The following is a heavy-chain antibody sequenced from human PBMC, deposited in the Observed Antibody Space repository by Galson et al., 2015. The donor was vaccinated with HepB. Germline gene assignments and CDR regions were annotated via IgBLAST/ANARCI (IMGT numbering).Heavy chain of an antibody. CDR3: ARVKGDSSGWYPWFDP. CDR2: ISSSSSTI. D-gene: IGHD6-19*01. Sequence: SLRLSCAASGFTFSSYSMNWVRQAPGKGLEWVSYISSSSSTIYYADSVKGRFTISRDNAKNSLYLQMNSLRAEDTAVYYCARVKGDSSGWYPWFDPWGQGTLVTVSS. CDR1: GFTFSSYS. J-gene: IGHJ5*02. V-gene: IGHV3-48*04.